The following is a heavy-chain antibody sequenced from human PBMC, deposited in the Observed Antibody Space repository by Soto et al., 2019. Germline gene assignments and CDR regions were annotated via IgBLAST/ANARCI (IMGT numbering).Heavy chain of an antibody. D-gene: IGHD5-18*01. CDR3: ARGGYSYGPYNWIAS. J-gene: IGHJ5*01. CDR2: ISGSGGST. V-gene: IGHV3-23*01. CDR1: GFAFSSYG. Sequence: GGSLRLSCAASGFAFSSYGMSWVRRTPGKGLEWASGISGSGGSTYYAASVKGRFTISRDNSKNTLFLQMNSLRGDDTAVYYCARGGYSYGPYNWIASWGQGTLVTVSS.